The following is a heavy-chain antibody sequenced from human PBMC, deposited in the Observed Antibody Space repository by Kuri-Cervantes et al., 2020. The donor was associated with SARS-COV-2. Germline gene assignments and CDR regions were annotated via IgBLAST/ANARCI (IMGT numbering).Heavy chain of an antibody. Sequence: ESLKISCAVSGYSISSGYYWSWIRQPPGKGLEWIGYIYYSGSTNYNPSLKSRVTISVDTSKNQFSLKLSSVTAADTAVYYCARDGGTSFADYWGQGTLVTVSS. CDR2: IYYSGST. J-gene: IGHJ4*02. CDR1: GYSISSGYY. V-gene: IGHV4-61*01. CDR3: ARDGGTSFADY. D-gene: IGHD3-16*01.